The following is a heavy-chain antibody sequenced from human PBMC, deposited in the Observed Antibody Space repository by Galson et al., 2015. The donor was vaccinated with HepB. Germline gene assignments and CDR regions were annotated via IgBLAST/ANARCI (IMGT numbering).Heavy chain of an antibody. V-gene: IGHV3-48*04. J-gene: IGHJ4*02. D-gene: IGHD4-23*01. CDR1: GFTFTYYS. Sequence: SLRLSCAASGFTFTYYSMNWVRQAPGKGLEWVSYISSSSSTIYYADSVKGRFTISRDNAKNSLYLQMNSLRAEDTAVYYCAAVYDYGGKERDYWGQGTLVTVSS. CDR3: AAVYDYGGKERDY. CDR2: ISSSSSTI.